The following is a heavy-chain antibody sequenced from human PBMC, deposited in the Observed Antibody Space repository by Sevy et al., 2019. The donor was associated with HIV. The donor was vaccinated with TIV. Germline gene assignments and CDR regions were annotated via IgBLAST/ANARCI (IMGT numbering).Heavy chain of an antibody. CDR2: IKQDGSEK. V-gene: IGHV3-7*01. Sequence: GESLKISCAASGFTFSSYWMSWVRQAPGKGLEWVANIKQDGSEKYYVDSVKGRFTISRDNAKNSLYLQMNSLRAEDTAVYYCAREGGGNGVYYYYYGMDVWGQGTTVTVSS. CDR1: GFTFSSYW. J-gene: IGHJ6*02. CDR3: AREGGGNGVYYYYYGMDV. D-gene: IGHD2-15*01.